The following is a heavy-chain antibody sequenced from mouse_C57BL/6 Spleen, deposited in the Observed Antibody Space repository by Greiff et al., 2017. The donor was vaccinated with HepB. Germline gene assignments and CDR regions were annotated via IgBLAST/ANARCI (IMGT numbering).Heavy chain of an antibody. J-gene: IGHJ3*01. V-gene: IGHV1-80*01. CDR3: ARGYYDYDDAY. D-gene: IGHD2-4*01. Sequence: QVQLQQSGAELVKPGASVKISCKASGYAFSSYWMNWVKQRPGKGLEWIGQIYPGDGDTIYNGKYKGKATLTADKASRTAYSQLSSLTSEYSAVYFWARGYYDYDDAYWGQGTLGTVSA. CDR1: GYAFSSYW. CDR2: IYPGDGDT.